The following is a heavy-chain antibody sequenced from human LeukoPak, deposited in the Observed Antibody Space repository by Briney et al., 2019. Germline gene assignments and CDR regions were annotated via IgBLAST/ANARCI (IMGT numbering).Heavy chain of an antibody. J-gene: IGHJ4*02. CDR1: GFPFSSYS. Sequence: GGSLRLSCAASGFPFSSYSMTWVRQAPGKGLEWVANIKPDGTTKFYVDSVKGRFTISRDNALNSLYLQMNSLRAEDTAIYHCARSIPYGTTWYGRSDYWGQGTLVTVSS. V-gene: IGHV3-7*03. CDR3: ARSIPYGTTWYGRSDY. D-gene: IGHD6-13*01. CDR2: IKPDGTTK.